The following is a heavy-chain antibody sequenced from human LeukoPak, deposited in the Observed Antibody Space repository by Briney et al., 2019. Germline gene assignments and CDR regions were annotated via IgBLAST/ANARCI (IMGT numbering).Heavy chain of an antibody. J-gene: IGHJ6*03. CDR2: IYYSGST. V-gene: IGHV4-4*02. CDR1: GGSISSSNW. D-gene: IGHD2-15*01. CDR3: ARHPYRSGGSCYWRYYYYYMDV. Sequence: SGTLSLTCAVSGGSISSSNWWNWVRQPPGKGLEWIGEIYYSGSTYYNPSLKSRVTISVDTSKNQFSLKLSSVTAADTAVYYCARHPYRSGGSCYWRYYYYYMDVWDKGTTVTISS.